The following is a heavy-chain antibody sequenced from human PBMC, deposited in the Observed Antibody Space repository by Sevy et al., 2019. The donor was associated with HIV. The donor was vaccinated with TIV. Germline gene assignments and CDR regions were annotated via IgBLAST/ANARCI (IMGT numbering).Heavy chain of an antibody. V-gene: IGHV4-39*02. Sequence: SETLSLTCTVSDDSINNDLYYWGWIRQPPGKELEWIGTISYSGSSSYNPSLQSRVTMSVDTSKDHFSLKLNSVTAADSAVYYCARATYDPAHSKQPSFDHWGHGALVTVSS. CDR1: DDSINNDLYY. CDR3: ARATYDPAHSKQPSFDH. J-gene: IGHJ4*01. CDR2: ISYSGSS. D-gene: IGHD5-12*01.